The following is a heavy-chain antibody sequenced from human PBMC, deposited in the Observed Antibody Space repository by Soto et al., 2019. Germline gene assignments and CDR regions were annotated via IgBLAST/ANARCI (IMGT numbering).Heavy chain of an antibody. CDR1: GGSISSYY. Sequence: SETLSLTCTVSGGSISSYYWSWIRQPPGKGLEWIGYIYYSGSTNYNPSLKSRVTISVDTSKNQFSLKLSSVTAADTAVYYCASSYYDSSGYPHWFDPWGQGTLVTVS. J-gene: IGHJ5*02. CDR3: ASSYYDSSGYPHWFDP. D-gene: IGHD3-22*01. CDR2: IYYSGST. V-gene: IGHV4-59*01.